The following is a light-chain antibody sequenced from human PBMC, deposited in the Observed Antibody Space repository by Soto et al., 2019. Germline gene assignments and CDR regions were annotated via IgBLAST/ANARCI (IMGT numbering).Light chain of an antibody. CDR2: DAS. Sequence: DIQMTHSPSSLSASVGDRVTITCQASQDISNYLNWYQQKPGKAPKLLIYDASNLETGVPSRFSGSGSGIDFTFTISSVQPEDFATYRCQQANSFPITFGQGTRLEIK. CDR3: QQANSFPIT. CDR1: QDISNY. V-gene: IGKV1-33*01. J-gene: IGKJ5*01.